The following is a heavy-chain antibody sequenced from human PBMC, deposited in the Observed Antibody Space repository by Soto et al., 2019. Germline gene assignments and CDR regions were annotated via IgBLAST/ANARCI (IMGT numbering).Heavy chain of an antibody. V-gene: IGHV1-2*02. CDR3: ARYCSSTSCQFDP. CDR1: GYTFTGYY. Sequence: ASVKVSCKASGYTFTGYYIHWVRQAPGQGLEWMGGINPNSGASNYAQKFQGRVTMTRDTSISTAYMELSRLRSDDTAVYYCARYCSSTSCQFDPWGQGTLVTVSS. D-gene: IGHD2-2*01. J-gene: IGHJ5*02. CDR2: INPNSGAS.